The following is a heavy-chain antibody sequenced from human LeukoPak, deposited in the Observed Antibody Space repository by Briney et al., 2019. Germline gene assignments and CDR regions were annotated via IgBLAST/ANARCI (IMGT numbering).Heavy chain of an antibody. CDR3: AGTLVVPTRPYYYYYMDV. CDR1: GFTFSSYG. CDR2: ISGSGGST. V-gene: IGHV3-23*01. J-gene: IGHJ6*03. Sequence: GGSLRLSCAASGFTFSSYGMHWVRQAPGKGLEWVSAISGSGGSTYYADSVKGRFTIPRDNSKNTLYLQMNSLRAEDTAVYYCAGTLVVPTRPYYYYYMDVWGKGTTVTISS. D-gene: IGHD2-2*01.